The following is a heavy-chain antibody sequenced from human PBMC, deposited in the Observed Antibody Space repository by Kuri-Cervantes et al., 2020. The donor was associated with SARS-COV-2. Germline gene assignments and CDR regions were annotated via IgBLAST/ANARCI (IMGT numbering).Heavy chain of an antibody. CDR2: ISWNSGGI. Sequence: GGSLRLSCAASGFTFDDYAMHWVRQAPGKGLEWVSGISWNSGGIGYADSVKGRFTISRDNAKNSLYLQMNSLRAEDTALYYCAKDRMVQGVIRGTAFDPWGQGTLVTVSS. CDR3: AKDRMVQGVIRGTAFDP. J-gene: IGHJ5*02. D-gene: IGHD3-10*01. CDR1: GFTFDDYA. V-gene: IGHV3-9*01.